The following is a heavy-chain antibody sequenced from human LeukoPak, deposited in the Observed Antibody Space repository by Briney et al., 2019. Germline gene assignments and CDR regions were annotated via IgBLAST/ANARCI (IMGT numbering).Heavy chain of an antibody. V-gene: IGHV3-23*01. CDR3: AKERFDWDFDY. Sequence: GGSLRLSCAASGFTFSNYAMSWVRQAPGKGLEWVSAISDSDSSTYYAGSVKGRFTISRDNSKNTLCLQMNSLRAEDTAVYYCAKERFDWDFDYWGQGTLVTVSS. CDR2: ISDSDSST. D-gene: IGHD3-9*01. CDR1: GFTFSNYA. J-gene: IGHJ4*02.